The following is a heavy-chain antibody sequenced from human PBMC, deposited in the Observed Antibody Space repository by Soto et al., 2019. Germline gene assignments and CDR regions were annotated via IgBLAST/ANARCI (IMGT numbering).Heavy chain of an antibody. CDR2: ISSSSSYI. V-gene: IGHV3-21*01. CDR3: ASGFRNSDLTWAFDY. Sequence: GGSLRLSCAASGFTFSSYSMNWVRQAPGKGLEWVSSISSSSSYIYYADSVKGRFTISRDNAKNSLYLQMNSLRAEDTAVYYCASGFRNSDLTWAFDYWGQGTLVTVSS. J-gene: IGHJ4*02. D-gene: IGHD3-10*01. CDR1: GFTFSSYS.